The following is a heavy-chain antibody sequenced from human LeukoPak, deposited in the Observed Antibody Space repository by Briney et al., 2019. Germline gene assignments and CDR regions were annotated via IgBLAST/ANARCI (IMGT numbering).Heavy chain of an antibody. V-gene: IGHV1-2*02. CDR3: ARDHNYYDSSGPFDY. J-gene: IGHJ4*02. CDR1: GYTFSAYY. D-gene: IGHD3-22*01. CDR2: INPHSGNT. Sequence: ASVKVSCKASGYTFSAYYMHWVRLAPGRGLEWMGWINPHSGNTNYAQKFQGRVTMTRDTSISTAYMELSRLRSDDTAVYYCARDHNYYDSSGPFDYWGQGTLVTVSS.